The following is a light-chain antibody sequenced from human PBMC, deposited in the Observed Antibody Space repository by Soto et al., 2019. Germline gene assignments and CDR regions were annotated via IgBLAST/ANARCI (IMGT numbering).Light chain of an antibody. CDR3: ATWDDSLSGVV. V-gene: IGLV1-47*02. CDR1: SSKIETND. Sequence: QSVLPQPPSASGTPGQRGTISCSGSSSKIETNDIYWHQQLPGPATKLLIYSNDQRPSGVPDRFSASKSGTSASLAISGLRSEDEAEYFCATWDDSLSGVVFGGGTKLNVL. CDR2: SND. J-gene: IGLJ2*01.